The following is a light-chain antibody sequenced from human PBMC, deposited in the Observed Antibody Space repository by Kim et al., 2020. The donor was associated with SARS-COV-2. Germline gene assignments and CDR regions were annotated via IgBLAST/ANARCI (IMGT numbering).Light chain of an antibody. J-gene: IGLJ1*01. V-gene: IGLV3-1*01. CDR1: KLGDKY. CDR2: QDN. Sequence: SYELTQPPSVSVSPGQTASITCSGYKLGDKYVSWYQQKPGQSTVVVIYQDNQRPSGIPERFSGSNSGNTATLTISGTQAMDEADYYCQAWDSSTHNYV. CDR3: QAWDSSTHNYV.